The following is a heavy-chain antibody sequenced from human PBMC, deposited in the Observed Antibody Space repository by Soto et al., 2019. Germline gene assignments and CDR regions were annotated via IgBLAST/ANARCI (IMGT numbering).Heavy chain of an antibody. V-gene: IGHV3-48*03. J-gene: IGHJ3*01. D-gene: IGHD3-3*02. CDR2: ISGSGTII. Sequence: GGSLRLSCAASGFTFSSYEMNWVRQAPGKGLEWLSYISGSGTIILYADSVKGRFTISRDNAKNSLYLQMNSLRVEDTDVYYCARAWHFRIDSYRSDDFDLWGQGTMVTV. CDR3: ARAWHFRIDSYRSDDFDL. CDR1: GFTFSSYE.